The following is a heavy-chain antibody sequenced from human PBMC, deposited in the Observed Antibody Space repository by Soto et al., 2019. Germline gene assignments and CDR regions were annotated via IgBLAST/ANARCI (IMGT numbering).Heavy chain of an antibody. D-gene: IGHD6-19*01. CDR2: IKQDGSEK. CDR1: GFTFSSYW. Sequence: GGSLRLSCAASGFTFSSYWMSWVRQAPGKGLEWVANIKQDGSEKYYVDSVKGRFTISRDNAKNSLYLQMNSLRAEDTAVYYCARDRTSSGWYGAGSWFDPWGQGTLVTVSS. CDR3: ARDRTSSGWYGAGSWFDP. V-gene: IGHV3-7*05. J-gene: IGHJ5*02.